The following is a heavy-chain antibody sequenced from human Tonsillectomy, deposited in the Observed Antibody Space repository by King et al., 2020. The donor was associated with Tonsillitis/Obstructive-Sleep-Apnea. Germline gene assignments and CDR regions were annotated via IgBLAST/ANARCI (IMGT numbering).Heavy chain of an antibody. J-gene: IGHJ1*01. CDR1: GGTFSTYG. Sequence: QLVQSGPEVKKPGSSVKVSCKLSGGTFSTYGISWVRQAPGQGLEWMGAIVPIFDTAKYTQKFQGRVTITADESASTAYMEVTSLRSEDTAVYYCARRGNSPGAEHFQHWGQGTLVIVSS. V-gene: IGHV1-69*13. D-gene: IGHD5-12*01. CDR3: ARRGNSPGAEHFQH. CDR2: IVPIFDTA.